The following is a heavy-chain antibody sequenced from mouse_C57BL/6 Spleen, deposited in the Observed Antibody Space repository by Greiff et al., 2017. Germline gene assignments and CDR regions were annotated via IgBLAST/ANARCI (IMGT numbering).Heavy chain of an antibody. Sequence: VQLQQPGAELVKPGASVKLSCKASGYTFTSYWMQWVKQRPGQGLEWIGEIDPSDSYTNYNQKFKGKATLTVDTSSSTAYMQRSSLTSEDSAVYYCARSGGALYAMDYWGQGTSVTVSS. J-gene: IGHJ4*01. D-gene: IGHD3-1*01. CDR2: IDPSDSYT. CDR1: GYTFTSYW. CDR3: ARSGGALYAMDY. V-gene: IGHV1-50*01.